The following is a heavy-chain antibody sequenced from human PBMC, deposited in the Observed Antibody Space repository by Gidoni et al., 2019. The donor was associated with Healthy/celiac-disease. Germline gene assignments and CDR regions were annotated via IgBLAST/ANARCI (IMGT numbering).Heavy chain of an antibody. CDR1: GGSISSYH. V-gene: IGHV4-59*01. D-gene: IGHD3-10*01. CDR3: ARDRGLLWFGELPYYYYYGMDV. CDR2: IYYSGCT. J-gene: IGHJ6*02. Sequence: QVQLQESGSGLVKPSETLFLTRTGSGGSISSYHWSWIRQPPGKGLVWIGYIYYSGCTNYNPSLKSRVTISVDTSKNQFSLKLSSVTAADTAVYYCARDRGLLWFGELPYYYYYGMDVWGQGTTVTVSS.